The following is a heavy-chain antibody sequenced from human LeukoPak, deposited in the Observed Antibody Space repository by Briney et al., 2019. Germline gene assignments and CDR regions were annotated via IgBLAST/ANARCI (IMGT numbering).Heavy chain of an antibody. CDR2: ISYDGRNK. CDR3: AKDRGYSHGFDY. D-gene: IGHD5-18*01. Sequence: GGSLRLSCAASGFTFSSYGMHWVRQTPGKGLEWVAGISYDGRNKEYVDSVKGRFTISRDNSKNTLYLQMNSLRAEDTAVYNCAKDRGYSHGFDYWGQGTLVTVSS. V-gene: IGHV3-30*18. CDR1: GFTFSSYG. J-gene: IGHJ4*02.